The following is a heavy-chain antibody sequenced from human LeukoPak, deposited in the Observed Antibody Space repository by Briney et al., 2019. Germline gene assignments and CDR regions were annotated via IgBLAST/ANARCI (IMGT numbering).Heavy chain of an antibody. D-gene: IGHD1-14*01. V-gene: IGHV3-7*01. CDR1: GFSFNNHW. Sequence: GGSLRLSCAASGFSFNNHWMSWVRQAPGKGLEWLANIRYDGGDTHSVDSVKGRFTISRDNTKNSLFLQMNSLRAEDTALYYCARVTGWFYFDYWGQGIQVTVSS. J-gene: IGHJ4*02. CDR2: IRYDGGDT. CDR3: ARVTGWFYFDY.